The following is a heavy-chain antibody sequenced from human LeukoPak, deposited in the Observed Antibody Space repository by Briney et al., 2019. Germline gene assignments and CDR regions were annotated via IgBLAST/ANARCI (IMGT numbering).Heavy chain of an antibody. CDR3: GRGHWGLDY. V-gene: IGHV3-11*04. CDR2: ISNSGSSI. CDR1: GFTFSDSY. D-gene: IGHD7-27*01. Sequence: PGGSLRLSCAASGFTFSDSYVTWIRQAPGKGLEWVSYISNSGSSIYYADSVKGRFTTSRDNAKSSLYLQVNSLRAEDTAVYYCGRGHWGLDYWGQGALVTVSS. J-gene: IGHJ4*02.